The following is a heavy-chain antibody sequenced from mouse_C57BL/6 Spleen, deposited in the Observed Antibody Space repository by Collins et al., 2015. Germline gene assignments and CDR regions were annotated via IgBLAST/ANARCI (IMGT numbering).Heavy chain of an antibody. Sequence: QVQLQQPGTELVRPGASVKVSCKASGYTFTIYWMHWVKQRPIQGLEWIGNIDPSDSETHYNQKFKDKATLTVDKSSSTAYMQLSSLTSEDSAVYFCARDNSGAEYFDYWGQGTTLTVSS. CDR2: IDPSDSET. CDR1: GYTFTIYW. CDR3: ARDNSGAEYFDY. J-gene: IGHJ2*01. D-gene: IGHD3-2*02. V-gene: IGHV1-52*01.